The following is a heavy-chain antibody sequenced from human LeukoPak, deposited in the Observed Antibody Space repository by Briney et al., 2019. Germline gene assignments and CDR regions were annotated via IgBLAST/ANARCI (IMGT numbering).Heavy chain of an antibody. CDR2: IIPIFGTA. CDR1: GGTFSSYA. CDR3: ARGPETYSGSYYWDY. V-gene: IGHV1-69*05. J-gene: IGHJ4*02. D-gene: IGHD1-26*01. Sequence: SVKVSCKASGGTFSSYAISWVRQAPGQGLEWMGRIIPIFGTANYAQKFQGRVTITTDESTSTAYMELSSLRSEDTAVCYCARGPETYSGSYYWDYWGQGTLVTVSS.